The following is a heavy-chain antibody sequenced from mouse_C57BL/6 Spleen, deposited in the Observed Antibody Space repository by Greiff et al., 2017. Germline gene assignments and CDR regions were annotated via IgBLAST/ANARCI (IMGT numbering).Heavy chain of an antibody. J-gene: IGHJ2*01. CDR2: ISYDGSN. V-gene: IGHV3-6*01. D-gene: IGHD3-2*02. Sequence: EVQLQESGPGLVKPSQSLSLTCSVTGYSITSGYYWNWIRQFPGNKLEWMGYISYDGSNNYNPSPKNRISITRDTSKNQFFLKLNSVTTEDTATYYCARDSSGYIYYFDYWGQGTTLTVSS. CDR1: GYSITSGYY. CDR3: ARDSSGYIYYFDY.